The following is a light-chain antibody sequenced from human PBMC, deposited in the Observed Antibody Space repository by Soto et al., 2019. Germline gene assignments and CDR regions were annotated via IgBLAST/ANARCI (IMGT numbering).Light chain of an antibody. CDR1: SSDVGTYNY. CDR2: AVS. CDR3: SSYTSISTLVV. Sequence: QSALTQPASVSGSPGQSITLSCTGTSSDVGTYNYVSWYQQHPGKAPKLMIYAVSNRPSGVSNRFSGSKSGNTASLSISELQAEDEADYYCSSYTSISTLVVFGGGTKLTVL. V-gene: IGLV2-14*01. J-gene: IGLJ2*01.